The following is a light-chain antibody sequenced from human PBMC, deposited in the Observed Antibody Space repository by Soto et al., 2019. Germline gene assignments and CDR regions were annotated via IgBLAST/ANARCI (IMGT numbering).Light chain of an antibody. CDR2: EVS. Sequence: QSALTQPPSASGSPGQSVTISCTGTSSDVGGYNYVSWYQQHPGKAPKLMISEVSKRPSGVPDRFSGSKSGNTASLTVSGLQAEDEADYYCSSFAGNNNLVSGGGTKLTGL. J-gene: IGLJ2*01. CDR1: SSDVGGYNY. V-gene: IGLV2-8*01. CDR3: SSFAGNNNLV.